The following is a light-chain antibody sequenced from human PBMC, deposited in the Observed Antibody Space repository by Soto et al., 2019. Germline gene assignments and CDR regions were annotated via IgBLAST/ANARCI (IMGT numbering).Light chain of an antibody. CDR2: DAS. V-gene: IGKV3-11*01. CDR1: QSVSSY. J-gene: IGKJ2*01. Sequence: EIVLTQSPATLSLSPGERATLSCRASQSVSSYLAWYQQKPGQAPRLLIYDASNRATGIPARFSGSGSGTDFTLTISSLEPEDFAVYYCQRYDSSLYTFGQGTKLEIK. CDR3: QRYDSSLYT.